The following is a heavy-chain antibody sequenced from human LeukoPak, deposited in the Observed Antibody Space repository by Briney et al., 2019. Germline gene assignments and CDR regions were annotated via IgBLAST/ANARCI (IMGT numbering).Heavy chain of an antibody. CDR2: IYNYGST. Sequence: SETLSLTCTVSGGSISSSSYYWGWIRQPPGKGLEWIGTIYNYGSTYYNPSLQSRVTISVDTSKNQFSLKLSSVTAADTAVYYCARRPESPYSSSYASWFDPWGQGTLVTVSS. J-gene: IGHJ5*02. CDR3: ARRPESPYSSSYASWFDP. CDR1: GGSISSSSYY. V-gene: IGHV4-39*01. D-gene: IGHD6-6*01.